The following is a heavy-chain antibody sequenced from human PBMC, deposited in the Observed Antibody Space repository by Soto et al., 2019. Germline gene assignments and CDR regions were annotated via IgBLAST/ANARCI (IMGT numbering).Heavy chain of an antibody. D-gene: IGHD4-4*01. J-gene: IGHJ6*02. CDR3: VRDPMTTRGYYYGLDV. Sequence: QVQLVESGGGLVKPGGSLRLSCATSGFTFSDYYMSWIRQAPGKGLEWVSYISSDSSTRYYADSVKGRFTMSRDNARKSVYLQMNSLRVEDTAVYYCVRDPMTTRGYYYGLDVWGQGATVIVSS. CDR2: ISSDSSTR. V-gene: IGHV3-11*01. CDR1: GFTFSDYY.